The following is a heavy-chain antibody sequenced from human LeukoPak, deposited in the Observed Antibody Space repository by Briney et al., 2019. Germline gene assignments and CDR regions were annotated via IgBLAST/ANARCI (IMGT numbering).Heavy chain of an antibody. D-gene: IGHD6-13*01. V-gene: IGHV3-23*01. CDR2: ISVSGGST. J-gene: IGHJ3*02. CDR3: AKSLAVSSSRLAFYM. CDR1: GFTFSTYA. Sequence: GGSLRLSCAASGFTFSTYAMNWVRQAPGEGLEWVSAISVSGGSTYCADSVKGRFTISRDNSKSTLYLQMNSLRAADTAVYFCAKSLAVSSSRLAFYMWGQGTMVTVSS.